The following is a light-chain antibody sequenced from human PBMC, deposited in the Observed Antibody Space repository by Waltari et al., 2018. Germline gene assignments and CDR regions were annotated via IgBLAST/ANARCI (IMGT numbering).Light chain of an antibody. CDR2: EGS. CDR3: CSYAGSSTYV. Sequence: QSALTQPASVSGSPGQSITISCTGTSSDVGSYNLVSWYQQHPGKAPKLMIYEGSKRPSGVSKRFSGSQSGTTASLTISGLQAEDEADYYCCSYAGSSTYVFGTGTKVTVL. V-gene: IGLV2-23*01. CDR1: SSDVGSYNL. J-gene: IGLJ1*01.